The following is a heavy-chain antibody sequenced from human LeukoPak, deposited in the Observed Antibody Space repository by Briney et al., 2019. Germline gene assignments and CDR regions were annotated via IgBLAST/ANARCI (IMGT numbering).Heavy chain of an antibody. V-gene: IGHV3-53*01. J-gene: IGHJ6*04. Sequence: GGSLRLSCAASGITVSSNYMSWVRQAPGKGLEWVSVIYSGGSTYYADSVKGRFTISRDNSKNTLYLQMNSLRAEDTAVYYCARFRSSGLTYYYYYYGMDVWGKGTTVTVSS. D-gene: IGHD6-19*01. CDR1: GITVSSNY. CDR3: ARFRSSGLTYYYYYYGMDV. CDR2: IYSGGST.